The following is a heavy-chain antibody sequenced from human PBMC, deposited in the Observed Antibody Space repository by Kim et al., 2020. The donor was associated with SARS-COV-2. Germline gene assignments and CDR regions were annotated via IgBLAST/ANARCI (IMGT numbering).Heavy chain of an antibody. J-gene: IGHJ6*02. CDR1: GFTFGDYA. V-gene: IGHV3-9*01. D-gene: IGHD5-18*01. CDR3: ANLAGTWIQLGYYGMDV. Sequence: GGSLRLSCAASGFTFGDYAMHWVRQAPGKGLEWVSGISWNSGSIGYADSVKGRFTISRDNAKNSLYLQMNSLRAEDTALYYRANLAGTWIQLGYYGMDVWGQGTTVTVSS. CDR2: ISWNSGSI.